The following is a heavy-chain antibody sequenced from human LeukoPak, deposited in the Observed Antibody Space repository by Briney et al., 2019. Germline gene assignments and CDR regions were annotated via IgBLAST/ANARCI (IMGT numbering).Heavy chain of an antibody. J-gene: IGHJ4*02. CDR2: ISSRSSYT. CDR1: GFTFSDYY. V-gene: IGHV3-11*06. Sequence: GGSLRLSCAASGFTFSDYYMSWLRQAPGKGLEGVSYISSRSSYTKYADSVKGRFTISRDNAKNSLHLQMNSLRAEDTAVYYCASSLTPGDGYNSRPFDYWGQGTLVTVSS. D-gene: IGHD5-24*01. CDR3: ASSLTPGDGYNSRPFDY.